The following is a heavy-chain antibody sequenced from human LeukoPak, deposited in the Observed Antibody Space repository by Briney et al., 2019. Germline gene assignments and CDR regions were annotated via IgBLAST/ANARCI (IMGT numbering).Heavy chain of an antibody. J-gene: IGHJ6*04. V-gene: IGHV3-48*03. Sequence: GGSLRLSCAASGFTFSSYEMNWVRQAPGRGLEWVSYISSSGSTIYYADSVKGRFTISRDNAKNSLYLQMNSLRAEDTAVYYCAELGITMIEGVWGKGTTVTISS. CDR2: ISSSGSTI. D-gene: IGHD3-22*01. CDR3: AELGITMIEGV. CDR1: GFTFSSYE.